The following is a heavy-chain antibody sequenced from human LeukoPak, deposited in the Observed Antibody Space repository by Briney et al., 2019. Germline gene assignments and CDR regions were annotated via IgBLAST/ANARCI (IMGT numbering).Heavy chain of an antibody. Sequence: GGSLRLSCAASGFTFDDYAMHWVRQAPGKGLEWVSGISWNSGSIDYAGSVKGRFTISRDNAKNSLYLQMNSLRAEDMALYYCTKDRGSRQWLVAPDYWGPGTLVTVSS. V-gene: IGHV3-9*03. D-gene: IGHD6-19*01. CDR1: GFTFDDYA. J-gene: IGHJ4*02. CDR2: ISWNSGSI. CDR3: TKDRGSRQWLVAPDY.